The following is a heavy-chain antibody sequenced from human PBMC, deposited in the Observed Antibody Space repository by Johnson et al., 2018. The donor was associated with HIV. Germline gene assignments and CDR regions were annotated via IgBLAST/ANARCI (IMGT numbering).Heavy chain of an antibody. CDR2: IYSGGST. J-gene: IGHJ3*02. V-gene: IGHV3-66*01. D-gene: IGHD4-17*01. CDR3: ASSEYGDYLLDATFDI. Sequence: VQLVESGGGLVKPGGSLRLSCAASGFTFSDYYMSWIRQAPGKGLEWVSVIYSGGSTYYADSVKGRFTISRDNSKNTLYLQMNSLRAEDTAVYYCASSEYGDYLLDATFDIWGQGTMVTVSS. CDR1: GFTFSDYY.